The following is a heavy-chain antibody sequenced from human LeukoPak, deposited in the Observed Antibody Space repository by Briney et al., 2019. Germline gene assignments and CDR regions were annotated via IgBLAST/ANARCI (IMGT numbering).Heavy chain of an antibody. CDR2: INHNKST. D-gene: IGHD6-6*01. Sequence: SETLSLTCAVYGGPFSTYYWTWIRQSPGKGLEWIGEINHNKSTNYNPSLKSRVTISVDTSKNQFSLNLTSVTAADTAVYYCAHSSSSLPTDSWGQGTLVFVSS. CDR1: GGPFSTYY. V-gene: IGHV4-34*01. CDR3: AHSSSSLPTDS. J-gene: IGHJ4*02.